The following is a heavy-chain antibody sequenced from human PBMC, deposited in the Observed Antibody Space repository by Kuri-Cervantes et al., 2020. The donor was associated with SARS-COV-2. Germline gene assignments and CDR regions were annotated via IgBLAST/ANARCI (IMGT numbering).Heavy chain of an antibody. J-gene: IGHJ4*02. CDR3: ARDLLVGRSCSSTSCYRPPGY. CDR2: IYYSGST. Sequence: GSLRLSCTVSGGSISSSSYYWGWIRQPPGKGLEWIGSIYYSGSTYYNPSLKSRVTISGDTSKNQFSLKLSSVTAADTAVYYCARDLLVGRSCSSTSCYRPPGYWGQGTLVTCYS. CDR1: GGSISSSSYY. V-gene: IGHV4-39*02. D-gene: IGHD2-2*02.